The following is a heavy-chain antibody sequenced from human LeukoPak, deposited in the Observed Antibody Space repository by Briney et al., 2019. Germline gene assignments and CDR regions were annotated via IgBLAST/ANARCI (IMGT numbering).Heavy chain of an antibody. D-gene: IGHD1-1*01. J-gene: IGHJ5*02. V-gene: IGHV1-24*01. Sequence: ASVKVSCKVSGYTLTELSIHWVRQAPGKGLEWMGGFDPEDGETIYAQKFQGRVTMTEDTSTDTAYMELSSLRSEDTAVYYCATAPTYNWKVVGGFDPWGQGTLVTVSS. CDR2: FDPEDGET. CDR1: GYTLTELS. CDR3: ATAPTYNWKVVGGFDP.